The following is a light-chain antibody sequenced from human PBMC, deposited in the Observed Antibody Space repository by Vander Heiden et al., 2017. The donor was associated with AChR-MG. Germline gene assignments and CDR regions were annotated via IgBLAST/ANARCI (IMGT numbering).Light chain of an antibody. J-gene: IGLJ2*01. CDR3: AAWDDSLNVV. CDR1: SSNSGSNT. Sequence: QSVLTQPPSPSGTPGQSVTISCSGSSSNSGSNTVNCYQQHPGTAPQLLIYSNNQRPSAVPDRLSGSKSGTSASLAISGLQSEDEADYYCAAWDDSLNVVFGGGTKLTVL. V-gene: IGLV1-44*01. CDR2: SNN.